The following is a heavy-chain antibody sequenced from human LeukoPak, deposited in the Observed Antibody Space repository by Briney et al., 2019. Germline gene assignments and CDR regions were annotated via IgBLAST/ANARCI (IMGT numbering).Heavy chain of an antibody. V-gene: IGHV4-4*07. CDR2: IYTSGST. CDR3: ARVYSSGWYHFADY. Sequence: SETLSLTCTVSGGSISSYYWSWIRQPAGKGLEWIGRIYTSGSTNYNPSLKSRVTMSVDTSKNQFSLKLSSVTAADTAVYYCARVYSSGWYHFADYWGQGTLVTVSS. J-gene: IGHJ4*02. CDR1: GGSISSYY. D-gene: IGHD6-19*01.